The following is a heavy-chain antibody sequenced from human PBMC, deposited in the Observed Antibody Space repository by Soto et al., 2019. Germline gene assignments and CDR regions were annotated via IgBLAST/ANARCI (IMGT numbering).Heavy chain of an antibody. J-gene: IGHJ5*02. V-gene: IGHV4-30-2*01. CDR1: GGSISSGGYS. D-gene: IGHD3-22*01. CDR3: ARGDSSGYYYGWFDP. Sequence: QLQLQESGSGLVKPSQTLSLTCAVSGGSISSGGYSWSWIRQPPGKGLEWIGYIYHSGSTYYNPSLKSRVTISVDRSKNQFSLELSSVAAAGTAVYYCARGDSSGYYYGWFDPWGQGTLVTVSS. CDR2: IYHSGST.